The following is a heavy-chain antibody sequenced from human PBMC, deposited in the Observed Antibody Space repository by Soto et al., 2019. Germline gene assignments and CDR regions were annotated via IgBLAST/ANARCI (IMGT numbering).Heavy chain of an antibody. D-gene: IGHD3-22*01. Sequence: SETLSLTCTVSGGSISSGGYYWSWIRQHPGKGLEWIGYIYYSGSTYYNPSLKSRVTISVDTSKNQFSLKLSSVTAADTAVYYCARAYYDSSGYLDYWGQGTLVTVSS. CDR1: GGSISSGGYY. CDR2: IYYSGST. CDR3: ARAYYDSSGYLDY. J-gene: IGHJ4*02. V-gene: IGHV4-31*03.